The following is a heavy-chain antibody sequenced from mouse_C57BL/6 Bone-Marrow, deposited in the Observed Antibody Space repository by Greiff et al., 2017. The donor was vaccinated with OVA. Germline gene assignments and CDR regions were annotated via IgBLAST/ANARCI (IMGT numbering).Heavy chain of an antibody. CDR3: ARRTHITTVVATDFDY. D-gene: IGHD1-1*01. CDR2: INPSTGGT. CDR1: GYSFTGYY. Sequence: VQLQQSGPELVKPGASVKISCKASGYSFTGYYMNWVKQSPEKSLEWIGEINPSTGGTTYNQKFKAKATLTVDKSSSTAYMQLKSLTSEDSAVYYCARRTHITTVVATDFDYWGQGTTLTVSS. J-gene: IGHJ2*01. V-gene: IGHV1-42*01.